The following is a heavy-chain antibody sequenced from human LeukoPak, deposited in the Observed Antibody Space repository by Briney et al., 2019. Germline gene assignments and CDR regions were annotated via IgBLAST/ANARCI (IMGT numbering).Heavy chain of an antibody. CDR2: IRSKDNSDAT. CDR1: GFTFYGFA. CDR3: TRHTVVTGPFDY. V-gene: IGHV3-73*01. D-gene: IGHD2-21*02. J-gene: IGHJ4*02. Sequence: GGSLSLSCAACGFTFYGFAMLWLPPASGNGGEGWVRIRSKDNSDATAYAASVKGRFTISRDDSKNTAYLQMNSLKTEDTAVYYCTRHTVVTGPFDYWGQGTLVTVSS.